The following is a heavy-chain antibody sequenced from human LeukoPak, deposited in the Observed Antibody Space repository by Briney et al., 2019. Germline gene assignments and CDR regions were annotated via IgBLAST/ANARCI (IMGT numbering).Heavy chain of an antibody. CDR2: INHSGST. J-gene: IGHJ4*02. CDR1: GGSFSGYY. V-gene: IGHV4-34*01. Sequence: SETLSLTCAVYGGSFSGYYWSWIRQPPGKGLEWIGEINHSGSTNYNPSLKSRVTISVDTSKNQFSLKLSSVTAADTAVYYCASDDSSLYYFDYWGQGTLVTVSS. D-gene: IGHD6-6*01. CDR3: ASDDSSLYYFDY.